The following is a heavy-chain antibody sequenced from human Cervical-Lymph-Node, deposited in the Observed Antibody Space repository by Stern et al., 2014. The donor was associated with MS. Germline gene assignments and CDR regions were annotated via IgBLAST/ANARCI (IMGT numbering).Heavy chain of an antibody. V-gene: IGHV4-61*02. Sequence: VQLVESGPGLVKPSQTLSLTCTVSGGSISSSGYYWSWIRQPADKGLEWIGRIHDSGSTYYNPSLKRRVTISMDTAQNQFSLNLTSVTAADTAVYYCATTRWDLFTWNWFDPWGQGTLVTVSS. D-gene: IGHD1-26*01. CDR1: GGSISSSGYY. J-gene: IGHJ5*02. CDR2: IHDSGST. CDR3: ATTRWDLFTWNWFDP.